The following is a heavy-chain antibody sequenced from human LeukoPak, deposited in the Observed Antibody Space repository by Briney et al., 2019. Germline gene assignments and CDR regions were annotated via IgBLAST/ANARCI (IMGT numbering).Heavy chain of an antibody. CDR3: AKAQFSGGSYYAGGFDY. D-gene: IGHD3-22*01. Sequence: GGSLRLSCAASGLTFSSYGMHWVRQAPGKGLEWVAVIWYDESNKYYADSVKGRFTISRDNSKNTLYLQMNSLRAEDTAVYYCAKAQFSGGSYYAGGFDYWGQGTLVTVSS. CDR1: GLTFSSYG. CDR2: IWYDESNK. V-gene: IGHV3-33*06. J-gene: IGHJ4*02.